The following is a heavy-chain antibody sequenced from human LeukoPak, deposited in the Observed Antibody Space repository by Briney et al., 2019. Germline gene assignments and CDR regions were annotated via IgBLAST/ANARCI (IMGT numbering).Heavy chain of an antibody. D-gene: IGHD3-10*01. J-gene: IGHJ4*02. CDR1: GFTFSNYG. V-gene: IGHV3-30*02. Sequence: GGSLRLSCAASGFTFSNYGMGWVRQAPGKGLEWVTLVWYDGNRKYYADSVEGRFTISRDNSKNSVYLQLNSLRPEDTAMYYCVSMVRGIGYWGQGTLVTVSS. CDR3: VSMVRGIGY. CDR2: VWYDGNRK.